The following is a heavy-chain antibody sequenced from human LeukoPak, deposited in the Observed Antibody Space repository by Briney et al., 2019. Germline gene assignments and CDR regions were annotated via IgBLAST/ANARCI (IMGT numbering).Heavy chain of an antibody. CDR2: IKQDGSEK. CDR1: GFTFSSYW. D-gene: IGHD3-10*01. J-gene: IGHJ6*02. Sequence: GGSLRLSCAASGFTFSSYWMSWVRQAPGKGLEWVANIKQDGSEKYYVDSVKGRFTISRDNAKNSLYLQMNSLRTEDTALYYCAKDRRRFGEVVGMDVWGQGTTVTVSS. V-gene: IGHV3-7*03. CDR3: AKDRRRFGEVVGMDV.